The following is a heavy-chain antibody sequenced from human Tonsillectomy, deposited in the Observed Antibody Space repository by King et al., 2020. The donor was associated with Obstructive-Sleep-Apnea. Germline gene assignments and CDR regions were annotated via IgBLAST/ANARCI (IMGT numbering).Heavy chain of an antibody. D-gene: IGHD3-16*01. J-gene: IGHJ6*02. CDR1: GFSVTSRY. V-gene: IGHV3-53*04. CDR3: ARDRYDYGLDNSTLHYYGMDV. CDR2: IYSSGTT. Sequence: VQLVESGGGLVQPGGSLRLSCAASGFSVTSRYINWVRQAPGKGLEWVSVIYSSGTTHYADSLKGRFTISRHTSTNTVYPQMNSLRAEDTAVYYCARDRYDYGLDNSTLHYYGMDVWGQGTTVIVS.